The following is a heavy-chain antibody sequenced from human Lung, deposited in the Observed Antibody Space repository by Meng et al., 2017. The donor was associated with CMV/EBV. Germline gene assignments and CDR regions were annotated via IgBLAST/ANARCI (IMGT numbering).Heavy chain of an antibody. CDR3: TRALDYYDSRAFYYYYGMDV. CDR2: IRSKAYGGTT. CDR1: GFTFGDYA. Sequence: GESXKISCTASGFTFGDYAMSWVRQAPGKGLEWVGFIRSKAYGGTTEYAASVKGRFTISRDDSKSIAYLQMNSLKTEDTAVYYCTRALDYYDSRAFYYYYGMDVXRGGXTVTVSS. J-gene: IGHJ6*04. V-gene: IGHV3-49*04. D-gene: IGHD3-22*01.